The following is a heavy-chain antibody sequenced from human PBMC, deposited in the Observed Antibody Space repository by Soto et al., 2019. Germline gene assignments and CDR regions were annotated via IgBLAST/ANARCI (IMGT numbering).Heavy chain of an antibody. CDR1: GYTFTSYY. Sequence: ASVKVSCKASGYTFTSYYMHWVRQAPGQGLEWMGWINPNSGGTNYAQKFQGWVTMTRDTSISTAYMELSRLRSDDTAVYYCARTDDYGDYLDAFDIWGQGTMVTVSS. CDR3: ARTDDYGDYLDAFDI. V-gene: IGHV1-2*04. CDR2: INPNSGGT. D-gene: IGHD4-17*01. J-gene: IGHJ3*02.